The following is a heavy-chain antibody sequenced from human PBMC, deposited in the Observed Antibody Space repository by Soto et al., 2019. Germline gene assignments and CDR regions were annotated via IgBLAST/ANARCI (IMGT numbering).Heavy chain of an antibody. CDR3: ARDRNYSSSRWLGAFDI. V-gene: IGHV3-30-3*01. Sequence: GGSLRLSCAASGFTFSSYAMHWVRQAPGKGLEWVAVISYDGSNKYYADSVKGRFTISRDNSKNTLYLQMNSLRAEDTAVYYCARDRNYSSSRWLGAFDIWGQGTMVTVSS. J-gene: IGHJ3*02. CDR1: GFTFSSYA. CDR2: ISYDGSNK. D-gene: IGHD6-6*01.